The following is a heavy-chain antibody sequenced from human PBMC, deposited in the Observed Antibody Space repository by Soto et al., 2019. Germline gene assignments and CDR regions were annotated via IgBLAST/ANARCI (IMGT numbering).Heavy chain of an antibody. CDR2: IYVNGNT. CDR1: GFTGSLNY. J-gene: IGHJ4*02. V-gene: IGHV3-66*01. D-gene: IGHD3-22*01. CDR3: AKDRVPNDSSGYYSILTDS. Sequence: GGSLRLSCAGSGFTGSLNYMGWARQAPGKGLEWVSFIYVNGNTYSAASVKGRFSISRDSSKNTLYLQMHSLRAEDTAVYYCAKDRVPNDSSGYYSILTDSWGQGTVVTVSS.